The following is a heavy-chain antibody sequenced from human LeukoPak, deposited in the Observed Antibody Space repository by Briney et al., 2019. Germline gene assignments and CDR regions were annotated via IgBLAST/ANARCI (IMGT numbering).Heavy chain of an antibody. Sequence: GGSLRLSCAASGFAFRSQAMGWVRPAPGKGLEWVSVISDSGGSTYYADSVKGRFTISRDNSKNTLFLQMNSLRAEDTAVYFCAKDARRTSGWYFFDYWGQGTLVTVSS. D-gene: IGHD6-19*01. V-gene: IGHV3-23*01. CDR3: AKDARRTSGWYFFDY. CDR2: ISDSGGST. CDR1: GFAFRSQA. J-gene: IGHJ4*02.